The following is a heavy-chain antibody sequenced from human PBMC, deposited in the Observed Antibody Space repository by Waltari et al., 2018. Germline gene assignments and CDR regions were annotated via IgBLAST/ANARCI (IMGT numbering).Heavy chain of an antibody. CDR3: AREYNYFDF. V-gene: IGHV1-18*01. Sequence: QVQLVQSGAEVKKPGASVKVSCKASGYTFNAYALSWVRQAPGQGLELMGGISAYNGDTNHAQKFQGRVTMTTDTSTNIAYMELKNLRSDDTAVYYCAREYNYFDFWGQGSLVTVSS. CDR1: GYTFNAYA. CDR2: ISAYNGDT. J-gene: IGHJ4*02. D-gene: IGHD1-20*01.